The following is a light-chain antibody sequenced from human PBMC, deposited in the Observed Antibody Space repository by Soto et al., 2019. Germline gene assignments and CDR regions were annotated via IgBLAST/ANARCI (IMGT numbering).Light chain of an antibody. J-gene: IGLJ2*01. CDR2: NVN. CDR1: SSDVGSYDY. V-gene: IGLV2-18*02. CDR3: CSYTNRSTLL. Sequence: QSALIQPPSVSGSPGQSVTISCTGTSSDVGSYDYVSWYQQHPGTVPKPMIYNVNTRPSGVPDRFSGSKSGNTASMTISGLQAEDEADYYCCSYTNRSTLLFGGGTKLTVL.